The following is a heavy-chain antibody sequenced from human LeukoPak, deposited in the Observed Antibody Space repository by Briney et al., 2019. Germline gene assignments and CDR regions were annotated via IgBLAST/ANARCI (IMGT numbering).Heavy chain of an antibody. CDR2: ISWDGGST. Sequence: GGSLRLSCAASGFTFDDYATHWVRQAPGKGLEWVSLISWDGGSTYYADSVKGRFTISRDNSKNSLYLQMNSLRAEDTALYYCAKAAYCGGDCCPEEYYFDYWGQGTLVTVSS. V-gene: IGHV3-43D*04. CDR3: AKAAYCGGDCCPEEYYFDY. CDR1: GFTFDDYA. J-gene: IGHJ4*02. D-gene: IGHD2-21*02.